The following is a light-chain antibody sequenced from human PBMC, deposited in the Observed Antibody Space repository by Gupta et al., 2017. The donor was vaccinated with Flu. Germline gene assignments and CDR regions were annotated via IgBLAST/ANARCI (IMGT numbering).Light chain of an antibody. CDR2: EVS. Sequence: QSALTQPPSASGSPGQSVTISCTGSGSDIGTYNYVSWYQHHPGQAPNLLIYEVSKRPPGVPDRFSGSKSGNTASLTVSGLQAEDEGDYYCASYAGSNNRYVFGTGTKVTVL. CDR1: GSDIGTYNY. J-gene: IGLJ1*01. V-gene: IGLV2-8*01. CDR3: ASYAGSNNRYV.